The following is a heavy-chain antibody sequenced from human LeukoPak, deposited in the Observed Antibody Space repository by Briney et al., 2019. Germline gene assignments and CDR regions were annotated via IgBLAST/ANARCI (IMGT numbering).Heavy chain of an antibody. CDR1: GYTFTNYY. J-gene: IGHJ6*03. V-gene: IGHV1-2*02. D-gene: IGHD4-17*01. CDR2: IRPNSGGT. CDR3: ARDPSSTVTTFYYYYYYMDV. Sequence: ASVKVSCKASGYTFTNYYMYWVRQAPGQGLEWMGWIRPNSGGTNYAQKFQGRVTMTRDTSISTAYMELSRLRSDDTAVYYCARDPSSTVTTFYYYYYYMDVWGKGTTVTVSS.